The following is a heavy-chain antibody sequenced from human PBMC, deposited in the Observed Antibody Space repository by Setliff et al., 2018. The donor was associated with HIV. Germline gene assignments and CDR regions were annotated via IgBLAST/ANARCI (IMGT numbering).Heavy chain of an antibody. V-gene: IGHV4-61*02. D-gene: IGHD6-19*01. J-gene: IGHJ4*02. CDR2: IYTSGST. CDR3: AREGSGFLDY. Sequence: SETLSLTCTVSGGSISSGSYYWSWIRQPAGKGLEWIGRIYTSGSTNYNPSLKSRVTISVDTSKNQFSLKLSSVTAADTAVYYCAREGSGFLDYWGQGTL. CDR1: GGSISSGSYY.